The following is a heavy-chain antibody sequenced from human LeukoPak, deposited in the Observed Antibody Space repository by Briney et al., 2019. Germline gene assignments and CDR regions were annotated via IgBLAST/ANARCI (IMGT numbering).Heavy chain of an antibody. D-gene: IGHD6-19*01. V-gene: IGHV3-33*01. CDR3: ARDGHSSGWYDGGAAFDI. CDR1: GFTFSSYG. J-gene: IGHJ3*02. Sequence: GGSLRLSCAASGFTFSSYGMHWVRQAPGKGLEWVAVIWYDGSNKYYADSVKGRFTISRDSSKNTLYLQMNSLRAEDTAVYYCARDGHSSGWYDGGAAFDIWGQGTMVTVSS. CDR2: IWYDGSNK.